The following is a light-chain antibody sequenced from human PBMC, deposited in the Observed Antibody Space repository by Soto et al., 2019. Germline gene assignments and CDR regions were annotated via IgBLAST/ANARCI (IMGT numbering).Light chain of an antibody. CDR1: SNDIGSYNL. CDR3: CSCVDITL. CDR2: EVS. J-gene: IGLJ2*01. Sequence: QSALTQPASVSGSPGQSITISCIGTSNDIGSYNLVSWYQHHPGNAPKLIIYEVSKWPSGVSNRFSGSKSGNTASLTISGLQAEDEADYYCCSCVDITLFGGGTKLTVL. V-gene: IGLV2-23*02.